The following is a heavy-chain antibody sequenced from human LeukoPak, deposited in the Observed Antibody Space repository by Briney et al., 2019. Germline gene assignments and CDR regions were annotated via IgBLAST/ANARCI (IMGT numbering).Heavy chain of an antibody. CDR1: GFGFDDYA. CDR2: ISWNSGHI. D-gene: IGHD2-8*02. J-gene: IGHJ4*02. V-gene: IGHV3-9*01. Sequence: GGSLRLSCAASGFGFDDYAMHWVRQAPGKGLEWVSGISWNSGHIAYADSVEGRFTISRDNARNSLYLQMNSLRAEDTAVYYCARLFGGVTTFDYWGQGALVTVSS. CDR3: ARLFGGVTTFDY.